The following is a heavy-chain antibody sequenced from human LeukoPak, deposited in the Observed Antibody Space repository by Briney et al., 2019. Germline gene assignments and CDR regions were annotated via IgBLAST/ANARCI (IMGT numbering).Heavy chain of an antibody. CDR2: SSFSGANT. J-gene: IGHJ6*02. Sequence: RGSPRLSCVASGFTFGDSAMTWVRQAPGKGLEWVSLSSFSGANTYCLDSVKGRFTISRDNSKDTVYLQMNSLRAEDTAIYYCARDMELSTWGLGTKVTVSS. V-gene: IGHV3-23*01. CDR3: ARDMELST. D-gene: IGHD1-1*01. CDR1: GFTFGDSA.